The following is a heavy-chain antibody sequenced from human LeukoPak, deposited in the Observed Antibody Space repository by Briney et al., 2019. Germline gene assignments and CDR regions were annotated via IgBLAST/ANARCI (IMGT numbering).Heavy chain of an antibody. CDR2: ISGSGGST. J-gene: IGHJ3*02. D-gene: IGHD3-22*01. CDR1: GFTFSSYA. Sequence: PGGSLRLSCAASGFTFSSYAMSWVRQAPGKGLEWVSAISGSGGSTYYADSVKGRFTISRDNSKNTLYLQMNSLRAEDTAVYYCAKKRKVVITLSDAFDIWGQGTMVTVSS. CDR3: AKKRKVVITLSDAFDI. V-gene: IGHV3-23*01.